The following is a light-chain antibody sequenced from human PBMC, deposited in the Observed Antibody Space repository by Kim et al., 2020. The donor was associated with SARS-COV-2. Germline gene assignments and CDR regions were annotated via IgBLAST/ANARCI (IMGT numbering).Light chain of an antibody. V-gene: IGKV1-5*03. CDR2: KAS. CDR3: QQYNSYPWT. J-gene: IGKJ1*01. Sequence: DIQMTQSPSTLSASVGDRVTITCRASQSISTWFAWYQQKPGKAPKLLMYKASSLESGVPSRFSGSGSGTDFTLTVSRLQPDDFATYYCQQYNSYPWTFGQGTKVDIK. CDR1: QSISTW.